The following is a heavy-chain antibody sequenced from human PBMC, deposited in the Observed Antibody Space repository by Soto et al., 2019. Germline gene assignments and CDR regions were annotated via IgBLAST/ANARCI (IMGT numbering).Heavy chain of an antibody. V-gene: IGHV4-31*03. CDR1: GGSISSGGYY. CDR3: ARVYGDYLDAFDI. CDR2: IYYSGST. D-gene: IGHD4-17*01. J-gene: IGHJ3*02. Sequence: QVQLQESGPGLVKPSQTLSLTCTVSGGSISSGGYYWSWIRQHPGKGLEWIGYIYYSGSTYYNPSLNCRVTISVDTSKNQFSLKLSSVTAADTAVYYCARVYGDYLDAFDIWGQGTMVTVSS.